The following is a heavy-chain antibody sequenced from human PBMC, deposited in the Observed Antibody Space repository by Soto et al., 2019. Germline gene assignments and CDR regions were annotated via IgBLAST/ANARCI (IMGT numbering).Heavy chain of an antibody. D-gene: IGHD3-3*01. J-gene: IGHJ4*02. Sequence: SETLSLTCTVSGGSISSYYWSWIRQPPGKGLEWIGYIYYSGSTNYNPSLKSRVTISVDTSKNQFSLKLSSVTAADTAVYYCAGTKYVDFRRGSHIRGLDYWGQGTLVTVSS. V-gene: IGHV4-59*01. CDR2: IYYSGST. CDR1: GGSISSYY. CDR3: AGTKYVDFRRGSHIRGLDY.